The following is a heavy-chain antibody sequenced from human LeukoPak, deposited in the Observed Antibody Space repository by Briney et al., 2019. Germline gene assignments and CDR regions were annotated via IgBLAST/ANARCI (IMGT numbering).Heavy chain of an antibody. D-gene: IGHD3-9*01. CDR1: GYTFTSYY. CDR3: ATDQGGRYFDWSEGYYFDY. J-gene: IGHJ4*02. CDR2: INPSGGST. Sequence: ASVKVSCKASGYTFTSYYMHWVRQAPGQGLEWMGIINPSGGSTSYAQKFQGRVTMTRDTSTSTVYMELSSLRSEDTAVYYCATDQGGRYFDWSEGYYFDYWGQGTLVTVSS. V-gene: IGHV1-46*01.